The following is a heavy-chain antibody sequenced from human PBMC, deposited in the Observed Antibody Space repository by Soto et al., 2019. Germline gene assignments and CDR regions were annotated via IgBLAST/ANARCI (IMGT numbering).Heavy chain of an antibody. J-gene: IGHJ5*02. Sequence: TSENLPHTYAVSGGTITRANWWTWVRQPPGGGLEWIGEISHSGITKYKASLKSRVTISVDKXKNDVSLKLTSVTAADTAVFYCSRVLRDWFDPSAQGSSVT. CDR2: ISHSGIT. CDR3: SRVLRDWFDP. CDR1: GGTITRANW. V-gene: IGHV4-4*02.